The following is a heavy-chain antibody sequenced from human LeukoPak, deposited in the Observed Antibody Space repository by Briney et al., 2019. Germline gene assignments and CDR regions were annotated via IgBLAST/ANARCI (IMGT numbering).Heavy chain of an antibody. CDR1: GFTVSNNY. Sequence: GGSLRLSCAASGFTVSNNYMSWVRQAPGKGLEWVSVIYSVGSTYYADSVKGRFTISRDNSKNNLYLQMNSLRAEDTAVYYCAKDRPLNWGYYFDYWGQGTLVTVSS. J-gene: IGHJ4*02. D-gene: IGHD7-27*01. CDR3: AKDRPLNWGYYFDY. V-gene: IGHV3-53*01. CDR2: IYSVGST.